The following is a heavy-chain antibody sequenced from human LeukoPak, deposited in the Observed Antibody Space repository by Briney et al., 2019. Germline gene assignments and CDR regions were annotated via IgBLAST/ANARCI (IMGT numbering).Heavy chain of an antibody. J-gene: IGHJ4*02. CDR2: ISYDGSNK. CDR3: VKDFGRAPVYFDY. CDR1: GFTFSSYA. V-gene: IGHV3-30*14. D-gene: IGHD3-10*01. Sequence: GRSLRLSCAASGFTFSSYAMHWVRQAPGKGLEWVAVISYDGSNKYYADSVKGRFTISRGNSKNTLYLQMSSLRAEDTAVYYCVKDFGRAPVYFDYWGQGTLVTVSS.